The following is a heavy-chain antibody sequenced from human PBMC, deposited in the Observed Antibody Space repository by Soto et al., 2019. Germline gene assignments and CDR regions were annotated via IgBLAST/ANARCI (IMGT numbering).Heavy chain of an antibody. V-gene: IGHV1-8*01. CDR2: MNPNSGNT. D-gene: IGHD3-16*01. Sequence: ASVKVSCKASGYTFTSYDINWVRQDTGQGLEWMGWMNPNSGNTGYAQKFQGRVTMTRNTSISTAYMELSSLRSEDTAVYYCARVFWGYYYYYGMDVWGQGTTVTVSS. CDR1: GYTFTSYD. CDR3: ARVFWGYYYYYGMDV. J-gene: IGHJ6*02.